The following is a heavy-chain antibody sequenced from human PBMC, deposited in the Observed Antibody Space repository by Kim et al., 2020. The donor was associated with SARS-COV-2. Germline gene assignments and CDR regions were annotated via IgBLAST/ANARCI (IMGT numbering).Heavy chain of an antibody. CDR2: IYYSGSP. CDR3: VRRRSVLWFGKSHWYFDL. D-gene: IGHD3-10*01. CDR1: GDSISSSTYY. J-gene: IGHJ2*01. V-gene: IGHV4-39*01. Sequence: SETLSLTCNVSGDSISSSTYYWTWIRQPPGKGLEWIGSIYYSGSPYYNSSLKSRVTMSVDTSKSQFSLKLTSVTAADTAVYFCVRRRSVLWFGKSHWYFDLWGRGTLVTVSS.